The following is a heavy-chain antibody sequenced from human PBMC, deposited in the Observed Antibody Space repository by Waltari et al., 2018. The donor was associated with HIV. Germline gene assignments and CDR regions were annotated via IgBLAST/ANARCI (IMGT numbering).Heavy chain of an antibody. CDR1: EFTFSAYV. V-gene: IGHV3-30*18. D-gene: IGHD4-17*01. Sequence: LVESGGGVVRPGRSLRLSCVASEFTFSAYVLHWVRQAPGKGREVVAVMSHDGTNGDHADSVKGRFSISRDNSKNTLYLQMNSLTTEDTGIYYCAKGAVTKGRYTMDTWGQGTTVTVSS. J-gene: IGHJ6*02. CDR3: AKGAVTKGRYTMDT. CDR2: MSHDGTNG.